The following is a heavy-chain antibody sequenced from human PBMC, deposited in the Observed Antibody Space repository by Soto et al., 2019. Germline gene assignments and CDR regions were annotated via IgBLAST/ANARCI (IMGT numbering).Heavy chain of an antibody. V-gene: IGHV4-4*02. CDR3: ASRDPGTSVDY. J-gene: IGHJ4*02. D-gene: IGHD1-7*01. Sequence: RSLTCAVSGGSFTSNNWWTWVRQPPGQGLEWIGEIYRTGSTNYNPSLKSRVTISLDKSENQFSLKVTSLTAADTAVYYCASRDPGTSVDYWGKGTLVTVSS. CDR2: IYRTGST. CDR1: GGSFTSNNW.